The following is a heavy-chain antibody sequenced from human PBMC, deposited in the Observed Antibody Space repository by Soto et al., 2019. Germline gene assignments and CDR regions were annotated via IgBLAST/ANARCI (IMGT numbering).Heavy chain of an antibody. Sequence: SETLSLTCTVSGGSISSYYWSWIRQPPGKGLEWIGYIYYSGSTNYNPSLKSRVTISVDTSKNQFSLKLSPVTAADTAVYYCAREFPGYYDSSGYNYYGMDVWGQGTTVTVSS. CDR2: IYYSGST. V-gene: IGHV4-59*01. D-gene: IGHD3-22*01. CDR3: AREFPGYYDSSGYNYYGMDV. CDR1: GGSISSYY. J-gene: IGHJ6*02.